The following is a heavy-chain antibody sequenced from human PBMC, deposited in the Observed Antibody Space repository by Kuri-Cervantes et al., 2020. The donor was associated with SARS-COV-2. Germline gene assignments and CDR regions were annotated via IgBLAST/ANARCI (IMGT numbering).Heavy chain of an antibody. CDR2: INHSGST. CDR1: GGSFSGYY. Sequence: SETLSLTCAVYGGSFSGYYWSWIRQPPGKGLEWIGEINHSGSTNSNPSLKSRVTISVDTSKNQFSLKLSSVTAADTAVYYCARLGVAYCSSTSCPRSYYYGIDVWGQGTTVTVSS. D-gene: IGHD2-2*01. V-gene: IGHV4-34*01. J-gene: IGHJ6*02. CDR3: ARLGVAYCSSTSCPRSYYYGIDV.